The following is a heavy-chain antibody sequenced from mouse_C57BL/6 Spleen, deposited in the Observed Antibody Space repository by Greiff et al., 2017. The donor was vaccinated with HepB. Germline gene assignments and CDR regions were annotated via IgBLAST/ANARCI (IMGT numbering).Heavy chain of an antibody. CDR2: IYPGSGNT. V-gene: IGHV1-76*01. CDR1: GYTFTDYY. CDR3: ARFGYAMDY. J-gene: IGHJ4*01. Sequence: VQREESGAELVRPGASVKLSCKASGYTFTDYYINWVKQRPGQGLEWIARIYPGSGNTYYNEKFKGKATLTAEKSSSTAYMQLSSLTSEDSAVYLCARFGYAMDYWGQGTSVTVSS.